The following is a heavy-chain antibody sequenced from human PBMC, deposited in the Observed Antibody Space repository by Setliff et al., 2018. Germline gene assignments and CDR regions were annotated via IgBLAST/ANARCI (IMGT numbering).Heavy chain of an antibody. J-gene: IGHJ6*03. D-gene: IGHD3-22*01. Sequence: ASVKVSCKASGCTFTNYGISWVRQAPGQGLEWMGWISAYNDNTNYAQKVQGRVTTTTDTSTSTAYMELRSLTSDDTAVYYCAREGRRYYDSSGYYYDPYYYYYMDVWGKGTTVTVSS. CDR1: GCTFTNYG. CDR2: ISAYNDNT. CDR3: AREGRRYYDSSGYYYDPYYYYYMDV. V-gene: IGHV1-18*01.